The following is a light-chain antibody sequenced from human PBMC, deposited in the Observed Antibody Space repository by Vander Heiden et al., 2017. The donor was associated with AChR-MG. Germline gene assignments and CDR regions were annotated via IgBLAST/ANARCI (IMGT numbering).Light chain of an antibody. CDR3: QQYSDWPT. CDR1: QRVRNN. CDR2: GTS. Sequence: IVMTQSPATLSVSPGEKVSLSCRASQRVRNNVAWYQQRPGQAPRLLICGTSTRASGVPARFSASGSGTDFTLTISSLQSEDCALYFCQQYSDWPTFGQGTKLEIK. J-gene: IGKJ2*01. V-gene: IGKV3-15*01.